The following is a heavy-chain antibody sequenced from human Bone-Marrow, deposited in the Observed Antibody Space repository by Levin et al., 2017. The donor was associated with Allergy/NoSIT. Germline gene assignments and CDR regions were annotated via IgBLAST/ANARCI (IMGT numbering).Heavy chain of an antibody. J-gene: IGHJ3*01. V-gene: IGHV1-2*02. CDR1: ESSLKDYY. CDR2: INPKSGDT. Sequence: GGSLRLSCKASESSLKDYYIHWLRQAPGQGLEWMGCINPKSGDTRYGQGRVVMTRDKFVTTVYVTLSSLGPDDTAMYYCARGVGDSWSRALHFWGHGTMVTVSS. CDR3: ARGVGDSWSRALHF. D-gene: IGHD3-3*02.